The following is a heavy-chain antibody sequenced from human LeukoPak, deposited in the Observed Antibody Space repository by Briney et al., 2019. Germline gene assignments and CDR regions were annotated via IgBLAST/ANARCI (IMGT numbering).Heavy chain of an antibody. D-gene: IGHD4-17*01. CDR2: ISSSGSTM. Sequence: GGSLRLSCAASGFTFSSYEMNWVRQAPGKGLEWVSYISSSGSTMYYADSVKGRFTISRDNAKNSLYLQMNSLRAEDTAVYYCAREFDYGDYMDYWGQGTLVTVSS. CDR1: GFTFSSYE. CDR3: AREFDYGDYMDY. J-gene: IGHJ4*02. V-gene: IGHV3-48*03.